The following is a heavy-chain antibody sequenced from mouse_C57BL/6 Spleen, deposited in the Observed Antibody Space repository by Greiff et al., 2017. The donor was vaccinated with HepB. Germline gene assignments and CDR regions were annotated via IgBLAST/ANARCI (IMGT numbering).Heavy chain of an antibody. D-gene: IGHD1-1*01. CDR1: GFTFSSYG. Sequence: EVKVVESGGDLVKPGGSLKLSCAASGFTFSSYGMSWVRQTPDKRLEWVATISSGGSYTYYPDSVKGRFTISRDNAKNTLYLQMSSLKSEDTAMYYCASLITTVVDYWGQGTTLTVSS. V-gene: IGHV5-6*01. CDR3: ASLITTVVDY. CDR2: ISSGGSYT. J-gene: IGHJ2*01.